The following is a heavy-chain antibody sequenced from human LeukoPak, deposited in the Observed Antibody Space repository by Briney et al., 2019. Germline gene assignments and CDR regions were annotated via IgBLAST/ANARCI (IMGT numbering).Heavy chain of an antibody. CDR1: GYTFTGYY. D-gene: IGHD6-19*01. V-gene: IGHV1-2*02. Sequence: GASVKVSCKASGYTFTGYYMHWVRQAPGQGLEWMGWINPNSGGTNYAQKFQGRVTMTRDTSISTAYMELSRLRSDDTAVYYCARISGIGYSSGWYAYWGQGTLVTVSS. CDR3: ARISGIGYSSGWYAY. CDR2: INPNSGGT. J-gene: IGHJ4*02.